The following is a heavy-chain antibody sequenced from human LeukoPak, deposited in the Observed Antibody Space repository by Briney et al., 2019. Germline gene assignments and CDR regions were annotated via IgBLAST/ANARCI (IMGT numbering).Heavy chain of an antibody. CDR3: ARVGPYGSGSSLFDY. J-gene: IGHJ4*02. D-gene: IGHD3-10*01. Sequence: ASVKVSCKASGYTFTGYYMHWVRQAPGQVLGCMGWINPNSGGTNYAQKFQVRVTMTRDTSISTAYMELSRLRSDDTAVYYCARVGPYGSGSSLFDYWGQGTLVTVSS. V-gene: IGHV1-2*02. CDR1: GYTFTGYY. CDR2: INPNSGGT.